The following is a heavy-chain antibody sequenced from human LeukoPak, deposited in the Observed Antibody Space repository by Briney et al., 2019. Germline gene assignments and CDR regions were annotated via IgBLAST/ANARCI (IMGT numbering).Heavy chain of an antibody. J-gene: IGHJ4*02. CDR1: GFTVSSYY. V-gene: IGHV3-53*01. CDR3: ARGGGCYYDSSGYDPDYFDY. Sequence: PGGSLRLSCAAYGFTVSSYYMSWVRQAPGKGLEWVSVIYSGGSTYYADSVKGRFTISRDNSKNTLYLQMNSLRAEDTAVYYCARGGGCYYDSSGYDPDYFDYWGQGTLVTVSS. CDR2: IYSGGST. D-gene: IGHD3-22*01.